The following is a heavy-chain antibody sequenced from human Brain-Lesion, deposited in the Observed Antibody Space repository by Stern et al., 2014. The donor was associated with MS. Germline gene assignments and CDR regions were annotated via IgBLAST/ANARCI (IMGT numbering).Heavy chain of an antibody. Sequence: QLVESGGGVVQPGRSLRLSCAASGFTFENYGMHWVRQAPGKGLEWVALIWYDGTEEYYTDSVKGRFTIFRDNSKRILYLQMNRLRAEDTAVYYCARRRSLLGPYAMDVWGQGTPVIVSS. D-gene: IGHD3-16*01. V-gene: IGHV3-33*01. CDR2: IWYDGTEE. J-gene: IGHJ6*02. CDR1: GFTFENYG. CDR3: ARRRSLLGPYAMDV.